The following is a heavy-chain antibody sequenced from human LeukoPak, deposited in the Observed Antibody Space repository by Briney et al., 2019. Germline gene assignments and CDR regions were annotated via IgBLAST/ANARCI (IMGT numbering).Heavy chain of an antibody. CDR1: GCTFTGYY. V-gene: IGHV1-2*02. Sequence: ASVKVSCKASGCTFTGYYMHWVRQAPGQGLEWMGWINPNSGGTNYAQKFQGRVTMTRDTSISTAYMELSRLRSDDTAVYYCARDDYSLSGGDYWGQGTLVTVSS. CDR2: INPNSGGT. J-gene: IGHJ4*02. D-gene: IGHD2/OR15-2a*01. CDR3: ARDDYSLSGGDY.